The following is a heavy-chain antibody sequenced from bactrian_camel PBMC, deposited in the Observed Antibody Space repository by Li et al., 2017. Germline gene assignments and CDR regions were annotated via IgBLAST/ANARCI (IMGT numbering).Heavy chain of an antibody. CDR3: AASSTPSCLLSSARYEY. Sequence: VQLVESGGGSVQAGGSLQLSCLASTPTFSTNCMGWFRQAPGKEREAVATIYNGDGRTYYADSVKDRFIISQDNAKTLYLQMNSLKPEDTAMYFCAASSTPSCLLSSARYEYWGQGTQVTVS. J-gene: IGHJ4*01. CDR1: TPTFSTNC. CDR2: IYNGDGRT. V-gene: IGHV3S54*01. D-gene: IGHD4*01.